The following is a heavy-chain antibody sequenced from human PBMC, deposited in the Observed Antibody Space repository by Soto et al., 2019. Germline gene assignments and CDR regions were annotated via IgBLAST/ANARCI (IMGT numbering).Heavy chain of an antibody. CDR3: AKDRATYYDYIWGSYRPYYFDY. CDR1: GFTFSSYA. CDR2: ISGSGGST. V-gene: IGHV3-23*01. J-gene: IGHJ4*02. D-gene: IGHD3-16*02. Sequence: GGSLRLSCAASGFTFSSYAMSWVRQAPGKGLEWVSAISGSGGSTYYADSVKGRFTISRDNSKNTLYLQMNSLRAEDTAVYYCAKDRATYYDYIWGSYRPYYFDYWGQGTLVTVSS.